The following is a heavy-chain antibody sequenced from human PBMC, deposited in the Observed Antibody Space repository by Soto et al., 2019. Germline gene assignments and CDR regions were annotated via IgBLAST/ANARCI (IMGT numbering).Heavy chain of an antibody. J-gene: IGHJ4*02. D-gene: IGHD1-20*01. CDR1: GFNVGAFA. CDR3: TRETVAGITGLDY. CDR2: ISVSDAFI. Sequence: PGGSLRLSCAASGFNVGAFAVNWVRQAPGKGLEWVSGISVSDAFIYYADSVRGRFSISRDASENILYLQMNSLRVDDTALYYGTRETVAGITGLDYWGPGTLVTVSS. V-gene: IGHV3-23*01.